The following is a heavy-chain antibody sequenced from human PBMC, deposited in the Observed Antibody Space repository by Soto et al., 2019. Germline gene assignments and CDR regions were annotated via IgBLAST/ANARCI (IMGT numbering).Heavy chain of an antibody. CDR1: GFTFSSYS. CDR2: ISSSSSYI. J-gene: IGHJ6*03. D-gene: IGHD2-2*01. V-gene: IGHV3-21*01. CDR3: ARDRGLCQYQPLFPFNYTDV. Sequence: GGSLRLSCAASGFTFSSYSMNWVRQAPGKGLEWVSSISSSSSYIYYADSVKGRFTISRDNAKNSLYLQMNSLRAEDTAVYYCARDRGLCQYQPLFPFNYTDVWRNGTPVTVSS.